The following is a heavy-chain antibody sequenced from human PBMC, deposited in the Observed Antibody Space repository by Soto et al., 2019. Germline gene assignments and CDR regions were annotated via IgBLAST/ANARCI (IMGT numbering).Heavy chain of an antibody. CDR3: ASSVLVTSTMNYFDL. CDR2: IYPGDSDT. D-gene: IGHD4-4*01. J-gene: IGHJ4*02. V-gene: IGHV5-51*01. Sequence: VESLTIFCQAPGYSFSNYCIAWVRQIPGEGLEWLGMIYPGDSDTRYSPSFQGQVTISADKSIKTTYLQWSSLKASDTAIYYCASSVLVTSTMNYFDLWGQGTMVTVSS. CDR1: GYSFSNYC.